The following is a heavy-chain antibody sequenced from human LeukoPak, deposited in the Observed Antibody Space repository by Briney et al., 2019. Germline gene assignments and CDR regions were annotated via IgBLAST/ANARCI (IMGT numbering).Heavy chain of an antibody. Sequence: ASVKVSCKASGYTFTSYDINWVRQATGQGLEWMGWMNPNSGNTGYAQKFQGRVTMTRNTSISTAYMELSSLRSGDTAVYYCARGGVEIYGTNYYYGMDVWGQGTTVTVSS. J-gene: IGHJ6*02. CDR3: ARGGVEIYGTNYYYGMDV. V-gene: IGHV1-8*01. D-gene: IGHD4-17*01. CDR1: GYTFTSYD. CDR2: MNPNSGNT.